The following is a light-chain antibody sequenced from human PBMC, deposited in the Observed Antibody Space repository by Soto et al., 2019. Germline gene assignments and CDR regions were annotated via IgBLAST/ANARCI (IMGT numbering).Light chain of an antibody. J-gene: IGKJ1*01. CDR1: QTVNRNY. CDR3: QQYIDSPRT. Sequence: EIILTQSPGTLAVSPGDGATLSCRASQTVNRNYLAWYHQRPGQPPRLLIYGVSNRASGVPDRFSGDGSGTEFTLTIGRLDPDDFGVYYCQQYIDSPRTFGQGTRVEVK. V-gene: IGKV3-20*01. CDR2: GVS.